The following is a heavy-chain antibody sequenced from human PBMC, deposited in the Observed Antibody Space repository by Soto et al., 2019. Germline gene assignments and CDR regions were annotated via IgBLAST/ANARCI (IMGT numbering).Heavy chain of an antibody. Sequence: ASVKVSCKASGYTFTGYYMHWVLQAPGQGLEWMGWINPNSGGTNYAQKFQGRVTMTRDTSISTAYMELSRLRSDDTAVYYCARDDSSGYYRKNFDYWGQGXLVTVYS. D-gene: IGHD3-22*01. CDR3: ARDDSSGYYRKNFDY. CDR1: GYTFTGYY. J-gene: IGHJ4*02. CDR2: INPNSGGT. V-gene: IGHV1-2*02.